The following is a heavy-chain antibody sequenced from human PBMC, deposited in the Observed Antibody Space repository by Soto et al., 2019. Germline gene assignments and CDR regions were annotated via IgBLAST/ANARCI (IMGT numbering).Heavy chain of an antibody. D-gene: IGHD3-22*01. J-gene: IGHJ6*02. Sequence: SETLSLTCTVSGGSISSSSYYWGWIRQPPGKGLEWIGEIYHSGSTNYNPSLKSRVTISVDKSKNQFSLKRSSVTAADTAVYYCARSPDSSGYYPRWYYYGMDVWGQGTTVSVSS. V-gene: IGHV4-39*07. CDR2: IYHSGST. CDR1: GGSISSSSYY. CDR3: ARSPDSSGYYPRWYYYGMDV.